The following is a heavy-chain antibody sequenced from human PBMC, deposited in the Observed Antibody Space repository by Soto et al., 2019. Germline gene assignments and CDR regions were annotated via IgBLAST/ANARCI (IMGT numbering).Heavy chain of an antibody. CDR2: IYYSGST. CDR3: ARHGYYDFWSGYSFDY. D-gene: IGHD3-3*01. J-gene: IGHJ4*02. Sequence: SETLSLTCSVSGGSINSYYWSWIRQPPGKGLEWIGYIYYSGSTNYNPSLKSRVTISVDTSKNQFSLKLSSVTAADTAVYYCARHGYYDFWSGYSFDYWGQGTLVTVSS. V-gene: IGHV4-59*08. CDR1: GGSINSYY.